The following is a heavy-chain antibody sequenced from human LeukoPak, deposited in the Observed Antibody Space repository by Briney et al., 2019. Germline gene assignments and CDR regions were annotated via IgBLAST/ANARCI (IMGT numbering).Heavy chain of an antibody. CDR1: GGAISSYY. CDR2: IYYTGST. Sequence: KPSETLSLTCTVSGGAISSYYWTWFRQPPGKGLEWIGYIYYTGSTNYNPSLKSRVTISVDTSKNQFSLKLSSVTAADTAVYYCARTTEGYCRGRSCYSYYYYMDVWGKGTTVTVSS. D-gene: IGHD2-15*01. CDR3: ARTTEGYCRGRSCYSYYYYMDV. V-gene: IGHV4-59*01. J-gene: IGHJ6*03.